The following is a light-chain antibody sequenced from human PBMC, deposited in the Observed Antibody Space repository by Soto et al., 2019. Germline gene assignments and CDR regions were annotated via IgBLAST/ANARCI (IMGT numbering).Light chain of an antibody. CDR2: EVS. J-gene: IGLJ1*01. Sequence: QSALTQPPSVSGSPGQSVTISCTGTSSDVGSYNRVSWYQQPPGTAPKLMIYEVSNRPSGVPDRFSGSKSGNTASLTISGLQAEDDADYYCSSYTNSDTFVFGTGTKVTVL. CDR3: SSYTNSDTFV. V-gene: IGLV2-18*02. CDR1: SSDVGSYNR.